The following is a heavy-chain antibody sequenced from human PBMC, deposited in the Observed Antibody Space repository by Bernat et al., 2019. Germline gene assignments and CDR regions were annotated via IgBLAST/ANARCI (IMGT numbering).Heavy chain of an antibody. D-gene: IGHD3-22*01. CDR3: AKDIGTVVTAYYFDY. CDR1: GFTFSSYG. CDR2: ISYDGSNK. J-gene: IGHJ4*02. V-gene: IGHV3-30*18. Sequence: QVQLVESGGGVVQPGRSLRLSCAASGFTFSSYGMHWVRQAPGKGLEWVAVISYDGSNKYYADSVKGRFTISRDNSKNTLYLQMNSLRAEDTAVYYYAKDIGTVVTAYYFDYWGQGTLVTVSS.